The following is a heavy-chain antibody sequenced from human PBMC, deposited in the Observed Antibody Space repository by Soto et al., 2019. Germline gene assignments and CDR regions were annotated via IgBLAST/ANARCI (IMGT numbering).Heavy chain of an antibody. D-gene: IGHD5-18*01. CDR2: IIPIFGTA. J-gene: IGHJ6*02. CDR3: ARDGDSSAHHYYGIDV. V-gene: IGHV1-69*13. Sequence: SVKVSCKASGSTFSSYAISWVRQAPGQGLEWMGGIIPIFGTANYAQKFQGRVTITADESTSTAYMELSSLRSEDTAVYYCARDGDSSAHHYYGIDVWGPGTTDIVAS. CDR1: GSTFSSYA.